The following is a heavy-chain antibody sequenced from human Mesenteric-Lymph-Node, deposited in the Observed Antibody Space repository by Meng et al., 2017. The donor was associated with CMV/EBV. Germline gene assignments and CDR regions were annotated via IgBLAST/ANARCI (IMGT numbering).Heavy chain of an antibody. D-gene: IGHD2-2*01. CDR2: ISYDGSNK. Sequence: GGSLRLSCAASGFTFSSYAMHWVRQAPGKGQEWVAVISYDGSNKYYADSVKGRFTISRDNSKNTLYLQMNSLRAEDTAVYYCARDLRRPAAAKAEGLMGYWGQGTLVTVSS. CDR1: GFTFSSYA. V-gene: IGHV3-30-3*01. CDR3: ARDLRRPAAAKAEGLMGY. J-gene: IGHJ4*02.